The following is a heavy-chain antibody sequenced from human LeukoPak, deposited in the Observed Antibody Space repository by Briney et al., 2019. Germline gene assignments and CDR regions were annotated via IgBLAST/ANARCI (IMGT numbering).Heavy chain of an antibody. Sequence: GGSLRLSCAASGFTFSSYNMNWVRQAPGKGLEWVANIKQDGSEKYYVDSVKGRFTISRDNAKNSLYLQMNSLRAEDTAVYYCARVYSSSWYYYYYYMDVWGKGTTVTVSS. V-gene: IGHV3-7*01. CDR2: IKQDGSEK. CDR1: GFTFSSYN. D-gene: IGHD6-13*01. J-gene: IGHJ6*03. CDR3: ARVYSSSWYYYYYYMDV.